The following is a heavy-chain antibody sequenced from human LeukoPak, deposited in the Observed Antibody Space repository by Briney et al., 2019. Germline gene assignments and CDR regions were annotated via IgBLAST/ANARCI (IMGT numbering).Heavy chain of an antibody. Sequence: GGSLRLSCAASGFTFSTYAMSWVRQAPGKGLEWASTISGSGANTYYADSVRGRFTISRDNSKNTLYLHMNSLRAEDTAVYYYAKERAGYTNPYYFDYWGQGTLVTVSS. J-gene: IGHJ4*02. V-gene: IGHV3-23*01. CDR3: AKERAGYTNPYYFDY. CDR1: GFTFSTYA. D-gene: IGHD3-16*02. CDR2: ISGSGANT.